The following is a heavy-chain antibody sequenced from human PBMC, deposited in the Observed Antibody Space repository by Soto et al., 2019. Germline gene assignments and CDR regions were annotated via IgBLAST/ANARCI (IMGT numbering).Heavy chain of an antibody. CDR3: ARCIQGDYYYGMDV. CDR1: GYTFYSHS. V-gene: IGHV1-18*01. D-gene: IGHD5-18*01. CDR2: INGDYGNT. J-gene: IGHJ6*02. Sequence: GASVKVSCKASGYTFYSHSISWVRQAPGQGLEWMGRINGDYGNTQYAQKFRGRVTMTTDTSTTTVYMELTNLRSDDTAVYYCARCIQGDYYYGMDVWGQGTTGTVSS.